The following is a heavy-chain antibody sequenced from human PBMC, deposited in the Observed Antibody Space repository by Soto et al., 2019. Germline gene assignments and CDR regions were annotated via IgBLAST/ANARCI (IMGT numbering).Heavy chain of an antibody. V-gene: IGHV1-69*01. Sequence: QVQLVQSGAEVKKPGSSVKVSCKASGGTFSSYAISWVRQAPGQGLEWMGGIIPIFGTPNYAQKFQGRVTITADESTSTAYMELSSLRSEDTAVYYCARGRRITIFGVVTDNWFDPWGQGTLVTVSS. CDR3: ARGRRITIFGVVTDNWFDP. J-gene: IGHJ5*02. CDR1: GGTFSSYA. CDR2: IIPIFGTP. D-gene: IGHD3-3*01.